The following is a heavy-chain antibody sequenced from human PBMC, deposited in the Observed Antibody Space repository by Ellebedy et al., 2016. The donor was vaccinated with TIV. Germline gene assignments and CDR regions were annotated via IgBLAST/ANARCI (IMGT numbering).Heavy chain of an antibody. J-gene: IGHJ4*02. Sequence: MPSETLSLTCTVSGGSIISSSYYWGWIRQPPGKGLEWFGIIYYSGSTYYNLSLKSRVTISVDTSKNQFSLKLTSVTAADTAVYYCARALSGYYMSFDSWGQGTLVTVSS. V-gene: IGHV4-39*01. CDR2: IYYSGST. CDR3: ARALSGYYMSFDS. D-gene: IGHD3-3*01. CDR1: GGSIISSSYY.